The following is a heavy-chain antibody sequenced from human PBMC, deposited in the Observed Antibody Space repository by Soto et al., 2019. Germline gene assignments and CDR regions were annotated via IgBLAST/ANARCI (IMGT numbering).Heavy chain of an antibody. Sequence: ASVKLSWEASGYTFANYGITWVRQSPGQGLEWMGWISSYNGKTNYAQILQGRVTMTTDTSTRTAYMELTSLRSDDTATYYCARVQIFYILRGSPQSTDVRGQGTTLTVSS. CDR3: ARVQIFYILRGSPQSTDV. D-gene: IGHD3-9*01. CDR1: GYTFANYG. V-gene: IGHV1-18*01. J-gene: IGHJ6*02. CDR2: ISSYNGKT.